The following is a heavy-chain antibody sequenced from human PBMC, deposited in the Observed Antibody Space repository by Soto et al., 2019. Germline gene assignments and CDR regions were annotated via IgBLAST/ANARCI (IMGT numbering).Heavy chain of an antibody. CDR1: GFTFSSYG. V-gene: IGHV3-30*03. J-gene: IGHJ4*02. CDR3: ARGPGDTSNWYYFDF. CDR2: ISYDGSNK. D-gene: IGHD6-13*01. Sequence: GGSLRLSCAASGFTFSSYGMPWVRQAPGKGLEWVAVISYDGSNKYYADSLKGRFTISRDNAKDSLYLQMNSLRAEDTAFYYCARGPGDTSNWYYFDFWGQGTLVTVSS.